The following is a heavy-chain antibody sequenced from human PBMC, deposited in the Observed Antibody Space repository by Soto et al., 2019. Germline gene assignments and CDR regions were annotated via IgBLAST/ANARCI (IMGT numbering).Heavy chain of an antibody. V-gene: IGHV3-23*01. J-gene: IGHJ4*02. Sequence: GGSLRLSCAASGFTFSSYAMHWVRQAPGKGLEWVSAISGSGGSTNYADSVKGRFAISRDNSKNTLYLQMTSLRAEDTAVYYCAKDFEIFGVVTKYYFDYWGQGTLVTVSS. CDR2: ISGSGGST. CDR3: AKDFEIFGVVTKYYFDY. D-gene: IGHD3-3*01. CDR1: GFTFSSYA.